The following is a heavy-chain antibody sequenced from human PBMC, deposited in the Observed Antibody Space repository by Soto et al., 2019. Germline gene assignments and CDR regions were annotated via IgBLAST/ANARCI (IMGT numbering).Heavy chain of an antibody. V-gene: IGHV3-15*01. CDR1: GFTFSNAW. J-gene: IGHJ6*01. D-gene: IGHD1-26*01. Sequence: EVQLVESGGGLVKPGGSLRLSCAASGFTFSNAWMSWVRQAPGKGLEWVGRIKSKTDGGTTDYAAPVKGRFTISRDDSKNTLYLQMNSLKTEDTAVYYCTTDFVGVGATPRVYYYYYYGMDVW. CDR3: TTDFVGVGATPRVYYYYYYGMDV. CDR2: IKSKTDGGTT.